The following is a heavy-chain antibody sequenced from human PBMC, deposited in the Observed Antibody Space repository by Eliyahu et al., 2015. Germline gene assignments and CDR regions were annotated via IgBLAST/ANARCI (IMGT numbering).Heavy chain of an antibody. CDR1: GFTXGXYX. J-gene: IGHJ4*02. V-gene: IGHV3-49*04. D-gene: IGHD5-12*01. CDR3: TRSVDIVATIYSFDY. Sequence: EVQLVESGGGLVQPGRSXRLSCXASGFTXGXYXXGWVRQXPGKGLEWVGFIRSKAYGGTTEYAASVKGRFTISRDDSKSIAYLQMNSLKTEDTAVYYCTRSVDIVATIYSFDYWGQGTLVTVSS. CDR2: IRSKAYGGTT.